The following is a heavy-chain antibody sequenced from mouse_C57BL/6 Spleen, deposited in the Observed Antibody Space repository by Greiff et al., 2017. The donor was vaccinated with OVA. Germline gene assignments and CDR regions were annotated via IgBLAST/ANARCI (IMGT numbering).Heavy chain of an antibody. J-gene: IGHJ2*01. CDR1: GYTFTSYG. D-gene: IGHD2-3*01. CDR3: ARSRDGYYSDY. Sequence: QVQLKESGAELARPGASVKLSCKASGYTFTSYGISWVKQRTGQGLEWIGEIYPRSGNTYYNEKFKGKATLTADKSTSTAYMELRSLTSEDSAVYFCARSRDGYYSDYWGQGTTLTVSS. CDR2: IYPRSGNT. V-gene: IGHV1-81*01.